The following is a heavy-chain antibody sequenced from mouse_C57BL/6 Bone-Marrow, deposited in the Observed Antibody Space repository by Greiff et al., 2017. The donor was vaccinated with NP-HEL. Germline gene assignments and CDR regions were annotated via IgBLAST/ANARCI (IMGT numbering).Heavy chain of an antibody. CDR2: IYPSVGRT. D-gene: IGHD1-1*01. CDR1: GYNFTSYD. CDR3: ASLYYYGSSPDFDV. Sequence: QVQLQQSGPELVKPGASVKLSCKASGYNFTSYDINWVKQRPGQGIEWIGWIYPSVGRTKYNQKFKGKATLTVDTASSTAYMELHSLTSEDAAVYVGASLYYYGSSPDFDVWGTGTTVTVSS. V-gene: IGHV1-85*01. J-gene: IGHJ1*03.